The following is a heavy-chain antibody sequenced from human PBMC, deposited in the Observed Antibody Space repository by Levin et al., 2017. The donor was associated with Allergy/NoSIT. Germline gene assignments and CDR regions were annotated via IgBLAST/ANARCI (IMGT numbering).Heavy chain of an antibody. J-gene: IGHJ4*02. CDR3: ARGGCSSTSCLDN. D-gene: IGHD2-2*01. CDR1: GFTFSNYW. V-gene: IGHV3-74*01. CDR2: INSDGSNT. Sequence: GALKISCAASGFTFSNYWMHWVRQAPGKGLVWVSHINSDGSNTNYADSVKGRFTISRDNAKNTLYLQMNSLRDEDTAVYYCARGGCSSTSCLDNWGQGTLVTVSP.